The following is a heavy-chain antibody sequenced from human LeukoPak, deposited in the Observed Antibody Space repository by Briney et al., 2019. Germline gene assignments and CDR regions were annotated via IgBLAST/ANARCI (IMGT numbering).Heavy chain of an antibody. J-gene: IGHJ4*02. CDR2: ISPYNGNT. CDR3: ARGSGSSSSGIDY. Sequence: PGASVKVSCKASGYTFTSYYMHWVRQAPGQGLQWMGWISPYNGNTNYAHKLQGRVTMTTDTSTSTAYMELRSLRSDDTAVYYCARGSGSSSSGIDYWGQGTLVTVSS. CDR1: GYTFTSYY. V-gene: IGHV1-18*04. D-gene: IGHD6-6*01.